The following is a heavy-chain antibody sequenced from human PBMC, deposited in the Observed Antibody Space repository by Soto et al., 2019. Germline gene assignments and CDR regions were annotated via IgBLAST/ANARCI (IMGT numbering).Heavy chain of an antibody. D-gene: IGHD2-15*01. J-gene: IGHJ4*02. CDR3: ASSRYCSGGTCYLAFDY. CDR1: GGSISSTDYY. Sequence: TSETLSLTCTVSGGSISSTDYYWGWIRQSPAKGLEWIATVYHTGSTYYNPSLKSRVTISVDTSKNQFSVILSSMTAADTAVYYCASSRYCSGGTCYLAFDYWGQGTLVTVS. V-gene: IGHV4-39*01. CDR2: VYHTGST.